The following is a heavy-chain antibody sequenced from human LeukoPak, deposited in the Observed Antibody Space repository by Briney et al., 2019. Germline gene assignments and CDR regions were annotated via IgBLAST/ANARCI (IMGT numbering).Heavy chain of an antibody. CDR3: AKVGEYSSSWFPGY. CDR1: GFTFSSYA. Sequence: GGSLRLSCAASGFTFSSYAMSCVRQAPGKGLEWVSAISDGGGSTYYADSVKGRFTISRDNSKNTLYLQMNSLRDEETTVYYCAKVGEYSSSWFPGYRGQGTLVTVSS. J-gene: IGHJ4*02. V-gene: IGHV3-23*01. CDR2: ISDGGGST. D-gene: IGHD6-13*01.